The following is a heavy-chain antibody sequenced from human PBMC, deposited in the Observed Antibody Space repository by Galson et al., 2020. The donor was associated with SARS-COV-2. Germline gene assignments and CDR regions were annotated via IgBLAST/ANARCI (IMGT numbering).Heavy chain of an antibody. V-gene: IGHV4-4*09. CDR3: AKLPGDSDY. Sequence: SQTLSLTCTVSGDSISSDYWSWIRQPPGKGLEWIGYIYNIGSSNYNPSLKGRVTISADTSKNQFSLKLASVTAADTAVYYCAKLPGDSDYWGQGTLVTVSS. CDR1: GDSISSDY. J-gene: IGHJ4*02. CDR2: IYNIGSS.